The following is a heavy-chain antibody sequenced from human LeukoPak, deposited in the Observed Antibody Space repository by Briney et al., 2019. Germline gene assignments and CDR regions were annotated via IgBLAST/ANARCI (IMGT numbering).Heavy chain of an antibody. CDR2: IRYDGNNQ. D-gene: IGHD6-13*01. CDR1: GLSFSSYG. J-gene: IGHJ4*02. V-gene: IGHV3-30*02. CDR3: ARGSSISAHPPCDY. Sequence: GGSMRLSCAVSGLSFSSYGMHWVRQAPGRGLEWMSFIRYDGNNQYYADSVKGRFTISRDNAKNTLYLQMSSLRSDDTAVYYCARGSSISAHPPCDYWGQGTLVTVSS.